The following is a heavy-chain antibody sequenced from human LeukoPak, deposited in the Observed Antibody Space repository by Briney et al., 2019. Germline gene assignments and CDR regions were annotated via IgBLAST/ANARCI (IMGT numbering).Heavy chain of an antibody. CDR1: GFTFSSYG. CDR3: AKDVVRDGYNLHY. V-gene: IGHV3-30*02. J-gene: IGHJ4*02. CDR2: IRYDGSNK. D-gene: IGHD5-24*01. Sequence: GGSLRLSCAASGFTFSSYGMHWVRQAPGKGLEWVAFIRYDGSNKYYADSVKGRFTISRDNSKNTPYLQMNSLRAEDTAVYYCAKDVVRDGYNLHYWGQGTLVTVSS.